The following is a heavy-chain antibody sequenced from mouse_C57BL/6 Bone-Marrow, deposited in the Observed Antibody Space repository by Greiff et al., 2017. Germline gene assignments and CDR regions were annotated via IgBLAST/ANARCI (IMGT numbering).Heavy chain of an antibody. CDR1: GYAFSSYW. D-gene: IGHD3-2*02. V-gene: IGHV1-82*01. CDR3: ARFDSTGFPDY. J-gene: IGHJ2*01. Sequence: VKLVESGPELVKPGASVKISCKASGYAFSSYWMNWVKQRPGKGLEWIGRIYPGDGTTNYKWKFKGKATLTADKSSSTAYMQLSSLTSEDSAVYFSARFDSTGFPDYWGQGTTLTVSS. CDR2: IYPGDGTT.